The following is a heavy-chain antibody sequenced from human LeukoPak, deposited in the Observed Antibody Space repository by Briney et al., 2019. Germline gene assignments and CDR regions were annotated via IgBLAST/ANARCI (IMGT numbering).Heavy chain of an antibody. CDR1: GYTFTSYY. CDR2: IIPIFGTA. Sequence: ASVKVSCKASGYTFTSYYMHWVRQAPGQGLEWMGGIIPIFGTANYAQKFQGRVTITTDESTSTAYMELSSLRSEDTAVYYCARVSSSGENDYWGQGTLVTVSS. V-gene: IGHV1-69*05. J-gene: IGHJ4*02. D-gene: IGHD6-19*01. CDR3: ARVSSSGENDY.